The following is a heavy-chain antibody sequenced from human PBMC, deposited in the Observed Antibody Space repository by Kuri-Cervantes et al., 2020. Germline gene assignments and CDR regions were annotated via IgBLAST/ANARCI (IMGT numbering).Heavy chain of an antibody. Sequence: GESLKISCAASGFTFSSYGMHWVRQAPGKGLEWVAIIWYDGSNKYYADSVKGRFTISRDNAKNSLYLQMNSLRAEDTAVYYCARVGYNWNEADAFDIWGQGTMVTVSS. J-gene: IGHJ3*02. D-gene: IGHD1-1*01. CDR3: ARVGYNWNEADAFDI. CDR1: GFTFSSYG. V-gene: IGHV3-33*01. CDR2: IWYDGSNK.